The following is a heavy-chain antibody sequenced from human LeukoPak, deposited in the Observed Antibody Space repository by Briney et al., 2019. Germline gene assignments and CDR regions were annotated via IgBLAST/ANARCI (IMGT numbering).Heavy chain of an antibody. CDR2: ISGSGSNT. D-gene: IGHD3-22*01. CDR1: GFTFSNYA. V-gene: IGHV3-23*01. CDR3: ARHSSGNLQPFDS. Sequence: GGSLRLSCAASGFTFSNYAMSWVRQAPGKGLEWVSGISGSGSNTHYADSVKGRLTISRDNSKNTLYLQMNSLGAEDTGVYYCARHSSGNLQPFDSWGQGTLVSVSS. J-gene: IGHJ4*02.